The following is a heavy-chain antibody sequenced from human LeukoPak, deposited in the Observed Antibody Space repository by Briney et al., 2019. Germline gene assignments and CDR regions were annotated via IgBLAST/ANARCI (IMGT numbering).Heavy chain of an antibody. D-gene: IGHD1-26*01. J-gene: IGHJ4*02. CDR2: IYYSGST. V-gene: IGHV4-59*11. CDR3: ARRGSYYDVDY. Sequence: SETLSLTCTVSGGSISSHYWSWIRQPPGKGLEWIGYIYYSGSTSYNPSLKSRVTISVDTSKNQFSLKLSSVTAADTAVYYCARRGSYYDVDYWGQGTLVTVSS. CDR1: GGSISSHY.